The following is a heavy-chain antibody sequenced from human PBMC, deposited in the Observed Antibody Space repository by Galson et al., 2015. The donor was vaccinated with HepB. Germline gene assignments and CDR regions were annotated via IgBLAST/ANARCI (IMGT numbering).Heavy chain of an antibody. CDR1: GFTFRSYT. CDR2: ISYDGRDK. D-gene: IGHD6-13*01. CDR3: ARAANSRWHVFDY. Sequence: SLRLSCAAAGFTFRSYTMHWVRQAPGKGLEWVALISYDGRDKNYADSLKGRFTISRDNSKKTLYLQMNSPRPEDTAVYYCARAANSRWHVFDYWGQGTPVTVSS. J-gene: IGHJ4*02. V-gene: IGHV3-30*04.